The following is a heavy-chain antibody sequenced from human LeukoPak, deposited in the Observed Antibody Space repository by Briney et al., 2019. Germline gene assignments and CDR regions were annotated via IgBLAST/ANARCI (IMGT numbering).Heavy chain of an antibody. D-gene: IGHD6-19*01. CDR2: ISYDGSNK. J-gene: IGHJ4*02. CDR1: GFTFSSYG. CDR3: AKLAREWLVSYYFDY. Sequence: GGSLRLSCAASGFTFSSYGMHWVRQAPGKGLEWVAVISYDGSNKYYADSVKGRFTISRDNSKNTLYLQTNSLRAEDTAVYYCAKLAREWLVSYYFDYWGQGTLVTVSS. V-gene: IGHV3-30*18.